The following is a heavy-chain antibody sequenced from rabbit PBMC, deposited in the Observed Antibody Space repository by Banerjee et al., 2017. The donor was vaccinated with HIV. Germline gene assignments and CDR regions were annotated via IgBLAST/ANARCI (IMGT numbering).Heavy chain of an antibody. Sequence: QQQLEESGGGLVKPGGTLTLTCKASGIDFSSYYRMCWVRQAPGRGLELIACIYTTSGSTWYASWVNGRFTISTTSSTTVTLQMTSLTAADTATYFCARDSSYASSSGYARLDLWGPGTLVTV. D-gene: IGHD1-1*01. J-gene: IGHJ3*01. V-gene: IGHV1S43*01. CDR1: GIDFSSYYR. CDR3: ARDSSYASSSGYARLDL. CDR2: IYTTSGST.